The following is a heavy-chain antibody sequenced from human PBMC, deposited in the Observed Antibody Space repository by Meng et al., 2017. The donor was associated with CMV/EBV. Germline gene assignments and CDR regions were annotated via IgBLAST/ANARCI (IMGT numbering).Heavy chain of an antibody. CDR3: AKGSFMITFGGVIARYGMDV. D-gene: IGHD3-16*02. V-gene: IGHV3-23*01. CDR1: GFTFSSYA. CDR2: ISGSDGST. J-gene: IGHJ6*02. Sequence: GESLKISCAASGFTFSSYAMSWVRQAPGKGLEWVSAISGSDGSTYYADSVKGRFTISRDNSKNTLYLQMNSLRAEDTAVYYCAKGSFMITFGGVIARYGMDVWGQGTTVTVSS.